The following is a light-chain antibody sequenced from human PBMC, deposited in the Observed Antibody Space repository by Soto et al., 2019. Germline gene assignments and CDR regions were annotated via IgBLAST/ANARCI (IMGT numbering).Light chain of an antibody. J-gene: IGLJ3*02. CDR3: SSFAFSNTWV. CDR2: EVT. CDR1: SSDVGAYNY. Sequence: QSARTQPPSASGSPGQSVTISCTGTSSDVGAYNYVSWYQQHAGKAPKLVIYEVTKRPSGVPDRFSGSKSANTASLTVSGLQAEDEADYYCSSFAFSNTWVFGGGTKVTFL. V-gene: IGLV2-8*01.